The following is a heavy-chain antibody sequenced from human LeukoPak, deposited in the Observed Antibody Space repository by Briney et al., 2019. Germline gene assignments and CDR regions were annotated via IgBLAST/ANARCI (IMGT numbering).Heavy chain of an antibody. CDR3: ARGVDTDYYFDY. V-gene: IGHV3-23*01. CDR1: GFTFSSYG. D-gene: IGHD5-18*01. CDR2: ISDSGGTT. Sequence: GGSLRLSCAASGFTFSSYGVNWVREAPGKGLGGVSAISDSGGTTYYADSVKGRFTISRDNSKNTLYMQMNSLRAEDTAVYYCARGVDTDYYFDYWGQGTLVTVSS. J-gene: IGHJ4*02.